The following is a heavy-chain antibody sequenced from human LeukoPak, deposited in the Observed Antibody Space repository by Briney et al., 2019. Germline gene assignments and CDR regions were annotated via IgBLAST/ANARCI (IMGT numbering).Heavy chain of an antibody. D-gene: IGHD3-22*01. CDR3: AKGYYYDSSGENYFDY. CDR2: ISYDGSNK. J-gene: IGHJ4*02. CDR1: GFTFSSYG. V-gene: IGHV3-30*18. Sequence: GGSLRLSCAASGFTFSSYGVHWVRQAPGKGLEWVAVISYDGSNKYYADSVKGRFTISRDNSKNTLYLQMNSLRAEDTAVYYCAKGYYYDSSGENYFDYWGQGTLVTVSS.